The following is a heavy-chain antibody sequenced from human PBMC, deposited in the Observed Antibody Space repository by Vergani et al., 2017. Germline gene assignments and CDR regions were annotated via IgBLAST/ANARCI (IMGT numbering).Heavy chain of an antibody. CDR1: GGSISSYY. Sequence: QVQLQESGPGLVKPSETLSLTCTVSGGSISSYYWSWIRQPPGKGLEWIGYIYYSGSTHFNPPLKSRVTISVDTSKNQFSLKLSCVTAADTAVYFCAREGARSGWSNWFDPWGQGTLVTVSS. D-gene: IGHD6-19*01. CDR3: AREGARSGWSNWFDP. V-gene: IGHV4-59*01. CDR2: IYYSGST. J-gene: IGHJ5*02.